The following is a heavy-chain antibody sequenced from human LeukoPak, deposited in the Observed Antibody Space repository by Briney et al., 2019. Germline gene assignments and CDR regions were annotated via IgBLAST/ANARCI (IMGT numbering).Heavy chain of an antibody. V-gene: IGHV1-2*02. CDR1: GYTFSSYA. Sequence: ASVKVFCKTSGYTFSSYAINWVRQAPGQGLEWMGWINPNSGGTNYAQKFQGRVTMTRDTSISTAYMELSRLRSDDTAVYYCARLGYDVDYYFDYWGQGTLVTVSS. D-gene: IGHD5-12*01. CDR3: ARLGYDVDYYFDY. CDR2: INPNSGGT. J-gene: IGHJ4*02.